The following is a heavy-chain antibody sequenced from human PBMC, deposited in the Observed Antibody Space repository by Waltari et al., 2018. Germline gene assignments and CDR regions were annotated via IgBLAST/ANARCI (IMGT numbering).Heavy chain of an antibody. D-gene: IGHD2-15*01. CDR2: FLPIFGTA. J-gene: IGHJ6*04. CDR3: VSLASTGYMDV. Sequence: QVQLVQSGAEVRKPGSSVKVSGKPTAGTSSRDARSWVRQAPGQGLDWMVRFLPIFGTAEYAQKFQGRVTITADKSTSTTYMELNSLTSEDTAVYYCVSLASTGYMDVWGKGTAVSISP. V-gene: IGHV1-69*06. CDR1: AGTSSRDA.